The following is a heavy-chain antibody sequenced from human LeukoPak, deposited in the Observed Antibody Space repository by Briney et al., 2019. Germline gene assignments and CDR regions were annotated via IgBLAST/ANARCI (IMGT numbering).Heavy chain of an antibody. CDR1: GGSISSYS. CDR2: IYYSGST. V-gene: IGHV4-59*12. J-gene: IGHJ6*03. D-gene: IGHD5-12*01. Sequence: SGTLSLTCTVSGGSISSYSWSWIRQPPGKGLEWIVDIYYSGSTNYNPSLKSRVTISVDTSKNKFSLKLRSVTAADTAVYYCARGYLTEGGATARRVHYMDVWGKGTTVTVSS. CDR3: ARGYLTEGGATARRVHYMDV.